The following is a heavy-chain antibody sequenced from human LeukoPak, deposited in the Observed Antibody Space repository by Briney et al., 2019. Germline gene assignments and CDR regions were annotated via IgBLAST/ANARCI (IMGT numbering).Heavy chain of an antibody. Sequence: GGSLRLSCAASGFRFSSSWLHWVRQAPGTGLVWVSRINSDGSTTNYADSVKGRFTISRDNAMSTLYLQMNSLRAEDTAVYYCARDFGPYGMDVWGQGTTVTVSS. V-gene: IGHV3-74*01. CDR3: ARDFGPYGMDV. CDR1: GFRFSSSW. J-gene: IGHJ6*02. CDR2: INSDGSTT. D-gene: IGHD3-16*01.